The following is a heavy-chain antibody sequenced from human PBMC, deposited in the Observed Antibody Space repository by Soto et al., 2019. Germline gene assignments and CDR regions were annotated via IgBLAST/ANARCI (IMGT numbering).Heavy chain of an antibody. J-gene: IGHJ4*02. CDR1: GFTFSSFG. CDR3: AKGARTTARYDFDI. CDR2: ITDSGDTT. D-gene: IGHD1-1*01. Sequence: GGSLRLSCAASGFTFSSFGMHWVRQAPGKGLEWVSVITDSGDTTFHADSVKGRFTISRDNSKNILYLQMNSLRAEDTAVYYWAKGARTTARYDFDIWGQGTLVTVSS. V-gene: IGHV3-23*01.